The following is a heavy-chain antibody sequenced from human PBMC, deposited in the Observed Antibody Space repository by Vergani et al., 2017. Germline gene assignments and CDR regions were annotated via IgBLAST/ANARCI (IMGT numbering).Heavy chain of an antibody. CDR2: IYYSGST. D-gene: IGHD6-19*01. V-gene: IGHV4-59*01. Sequence: QLQLQESGPGLVKPSETLSLTCTVSGGSISSYYWSWIRQPPGKGLEWIGYIYYSGSTNYNPSLKSRVTISVDTSKNQFSLKLSSVTAADTAVYYCARVGWDDAFDIWGQGTMVTVSS. J-gene: IGHJ3*02. CDR3: ARVGWDDAFDI. CDR1: GGSISSYY.